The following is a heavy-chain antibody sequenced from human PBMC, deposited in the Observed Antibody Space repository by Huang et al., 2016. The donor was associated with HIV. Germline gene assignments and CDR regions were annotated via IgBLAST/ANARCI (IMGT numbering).Heavy chain of an antibody. D-gene: IGHD3-10*01. Sequence: QLQLQESGPGLVKASETLSLTCTVSGGSISGSCYFWGWIRQPPGTGLEWMGRIYDTGKADYNPSLRSRVTIYGDTSKNQVSLKLTSVTAADTAVYYCARRGFLDWYFDLWGRGSLVTVSS. J-gene: IGHJ2*01. V-gene: IGHV4-39*01. CDR1: GGSISGSCYF. CDR3: ARRGFLDWYFDL. CDR2: IYDTGKA.